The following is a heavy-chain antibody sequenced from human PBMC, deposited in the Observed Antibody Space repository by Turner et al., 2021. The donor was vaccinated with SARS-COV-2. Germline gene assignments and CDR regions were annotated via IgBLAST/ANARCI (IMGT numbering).Heavy chain of an antibody. CDR1: GFTFDDYA. J-gene: IGHJ3*02. CDR3: AKDKSAEDYYDSSGYYGGGAFDI. D-gene: IGHD3-22*01. V-gene: IGHV3-9*01. CDR2: ISWNSGTI. Sequence: VQLVESGGGVVQPGRSLRLSCSASGFTFDDYAMHWVRQAPGKGLGWVSGISWNSGTIGYADSVKGRFTISRDNAKNSLYLQMNSLRAEDTALYYCAKDKSAEDYYDSSGYYGGGAFDIWGQGTMVTVSS.